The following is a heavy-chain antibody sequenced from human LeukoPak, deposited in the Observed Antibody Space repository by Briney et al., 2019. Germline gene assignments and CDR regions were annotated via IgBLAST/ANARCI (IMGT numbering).Heavy chain of an antibody. Sequence: GGSLRLSCAASGFTFSSYWMNWVGQAPGKGREWVANIKQDGSEKFYVDSGRGRFTISRDNAKNSLYLQMNSLRAEDTAVYYCAKVGSSSWYLDHWGQGTLVTVSS. V-gene: IGHV3-7*01. J-gene: IGHJ4*02. CDR1: GFTFSSYW. CDR2: IKQDGSEK. CDR3: AKVGSSSWYLDH. D-gene: IGHD6-13*01.